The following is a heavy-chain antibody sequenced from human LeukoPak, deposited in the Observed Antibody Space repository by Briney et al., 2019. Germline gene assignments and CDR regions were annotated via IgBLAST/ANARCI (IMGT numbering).Heavy chain of an antibody. V-gene: IGHV4-59*01. J-gene: IGHJ4*02. Sequence: SETLSLICTVSGGSISSYYWSWIRQPPGKGLEWIGYIYYSGCTNYNPSLKSRVTISVDTSKNQFSLKLSSVTAADTAVYYCAREGRLGYCSGGSCYSSGSGLDYWGQGTLVTVSS. D-gene: IGHD2-15*01. CDR3: AREGRLGYCSGGSCYSSGSGLDY. CDR2: IYYSGCT. CDR1: GGSISSYY.